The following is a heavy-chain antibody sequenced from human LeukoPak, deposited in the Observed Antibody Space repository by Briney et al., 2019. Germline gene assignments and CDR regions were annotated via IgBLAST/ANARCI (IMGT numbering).Heavy chain of an antibody. J-gene: IGHJ4*02. V-gene: IGHV4-59*01. Sequence: SETLSLTCTVSGGSISSYYWSWIRQPPGKGLEWIGFIFYTGTTNYNPSLKSRVTISVDMSKNQFSLKLSSVTAADTAVYFCATGGASSKPFDYWGQGTGVTVSS. CDR3: ATGGASSKPFDY. CDR1: GGSISSYY. D-gene: IGHD6-13*01. CDR2: IFYTGTT.